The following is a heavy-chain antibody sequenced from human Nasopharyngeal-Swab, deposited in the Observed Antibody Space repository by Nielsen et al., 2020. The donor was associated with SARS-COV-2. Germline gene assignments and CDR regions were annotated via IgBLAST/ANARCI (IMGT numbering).Heavy chain of an antibody. J-gene: IGHJ3*02. CDR3: ARVDVHDAFDI. Sequence: GESLKISCAASGFTLSNYWIHWVRQAPEKGLVWVSRINSDGTRTNYADSVKGRFTISRDNAKNTLYLQMNSLRAEDTAVYYCARVDVHDAFDIWGQGTMVTVSS. V-gene: IGHV3-74*01. CDR1: GFTLSNYW. D-gene: IGHD3-16*01. CDR2: INSDGTRT.